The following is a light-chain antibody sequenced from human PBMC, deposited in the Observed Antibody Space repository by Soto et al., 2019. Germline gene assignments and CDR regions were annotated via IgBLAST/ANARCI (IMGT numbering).Light chain of an antibody. CDR1: SSNIGSNP. J-gene: IGLJ1*01. Sequence: QAVPTHPPSASWTTGHRVIISCSGSSSNIGSNPVNWYQQLPGTAPKLVIYSHIQRPSGVPDRFSGSKSGTSASLAISGLQSDEEADYYCAAWDDSLRGYVFGTGTKVTV. CDR3: AAWDDSLRGYV. CDR2: SHI. V-gene: IGLV1-44*01.